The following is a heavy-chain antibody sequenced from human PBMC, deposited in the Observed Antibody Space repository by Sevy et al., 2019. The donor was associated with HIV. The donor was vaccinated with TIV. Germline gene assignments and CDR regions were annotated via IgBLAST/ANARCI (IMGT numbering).Heavy chain of an antibody. D-gene: IGHD3-3*01. CDR2: INPDTGVT. CDR3: ARRFCGGAKCYEDYYFAMDV. J-gene: IGHJ6*02. CDR1: EYTFTGYY. V-gene: IGHV1-2*02. Sequence: ASVKVSCKASEYTFTGYYIHWVRQAPGQGLEWMGCINPDTGVTSYVQKLQGRVSMTRDTSISTASMELRSLSPDDTAKYFCARRFCGGAKCYEDYYFAMDVWGQGTTVTVSS.